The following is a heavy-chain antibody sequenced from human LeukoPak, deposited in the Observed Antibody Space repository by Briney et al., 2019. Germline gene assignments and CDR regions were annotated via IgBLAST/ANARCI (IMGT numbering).Heavy chain of an antibody. CDR2: FGTVGDT. CDR3: AKDFSSGWEN. D-gene: IGHD6-19*01. CDR1: GFIFSNYD. J-gene: IGHJ4*02. V-gene: IGHV3-13*01. Sequence: GGSLRLSCAASGFIFSNYDIHWVRQPTGKGLEWVSAFGTVGDTYYADSVKGRFTISRDNSKNTLYLQMNSLRAEDTAVYYCAKDFSSGWENWGQGTLVTVSS.